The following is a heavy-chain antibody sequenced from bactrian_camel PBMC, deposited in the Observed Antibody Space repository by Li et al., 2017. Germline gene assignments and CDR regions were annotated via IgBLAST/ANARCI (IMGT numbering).Heavy chain of an antibody. Sequence: HVQLVESGGGSVQAGGSLRLSCSASAYLFSGSFCMGWLRQAPGKGLERVSTIYTGSGWTSYANFAKGRFTISIDNTKNMVYLQMNSLNPEDTAVYYCAADGSSPAVKSGGSWYDKRDFSYWGQGTQVTVS. J-gene: IGHJ6*01. CDR1: AYLFSGSFC. CDR2: IYTGSGWT. D-gene: IGHD6*01. CDR3: AADGSSPAVKSGGSWYDKRDFSY. V-gene: IGHV3S1*01.